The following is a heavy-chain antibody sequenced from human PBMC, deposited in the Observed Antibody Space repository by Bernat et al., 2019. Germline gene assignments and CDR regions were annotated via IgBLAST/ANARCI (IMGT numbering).Heavy chain of an antibody. V-gene: IGHV3-30-3*01. D-gene: IGHD5/OR15-5a*01. Sequence: QMQLVESGGGVVQPGRSLRLSCAASGFTFSSYAMHWVRQAPVKGLEWVAVISYDGSNQYYADSVKGRFTISRDNSKNTLYLQMNSLRAEDTAVYYCARVGSTASYYYYYGMDVWGQGTTVTVSS. CDR3: ARVGSTASYYYYYGMDV. J-gene: IGHJ6*02. CDR1: GFTFSSYA. CDR2: ISYDGSNQ.